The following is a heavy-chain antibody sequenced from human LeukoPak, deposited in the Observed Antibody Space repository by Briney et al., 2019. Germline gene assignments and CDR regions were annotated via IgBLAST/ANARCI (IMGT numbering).Heavy chain of an antibody. CDR3: ARSGAHCSGGSCYTFDY. Sequence: GASVKVSCKASGYTFTSYYMHWVRQAPGQGLEWMGIINPSGGSTSYAQKFQGRVTMTSDTSTSTVYMELSSLRSEDTAVYYCARSGAHCSGGSCYTFDYWGQGTLVTVSS. D-gene: IGHD2-15*01. J-gene: IGHJ4*02. V-gene: IGHV1-46*01. CDR2: INPSGGST. CDR1: GYTFTSYY.